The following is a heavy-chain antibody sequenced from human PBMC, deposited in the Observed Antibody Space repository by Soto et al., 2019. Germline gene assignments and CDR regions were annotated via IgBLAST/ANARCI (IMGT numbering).Heavy chain of an antibody. Sequence: VASVKVSCKASGYTFTGYYMHWVRQAPGQGLEWMGWINPNSGGTNYAQKFQGRVTMTRDTSISTACMELNRLRSDDTAVYYCARTLDSSGYRAFDIWGQGTMVTVS. D-gene: IGHD3-22*01. J-gene: IGHJ3*02. CDR3: ARTLDSSGYRAFDI. CDR1: GYTFTGYY. CDR2: INPNSGGT. V-gene: IGHV1-2*02.